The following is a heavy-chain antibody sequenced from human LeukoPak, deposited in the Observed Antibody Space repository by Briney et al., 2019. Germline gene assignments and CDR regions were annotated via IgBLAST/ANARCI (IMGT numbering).Heavy chain of an antibody. Sequence: GGSLRLSRAASGFTFSTYAMSWVRQAPGKGLEWVSTISGSGSNTYFVDSVKGRFTISRDNSKNTLYLQMNSLRAEDTAVYYCAKRSYGYCDYWGQGTLVTVSS. CDR2: ISGSGSNT. V-gene: IGHV3-23*01. CDR3: AKRSYGYCDY. CDR1: GFTFSTYA. J-gene: IGHJ4*02. D-gene: IGHD5-18*01.